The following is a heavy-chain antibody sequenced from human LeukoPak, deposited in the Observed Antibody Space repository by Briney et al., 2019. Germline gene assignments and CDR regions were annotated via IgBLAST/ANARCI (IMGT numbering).Heavy chain of an antibody. CDR3: ARSSLGYTAAGTPYYFDY. V-gene: IGHV3-48*03. D-gene: IGHD6-13*01. J-gene: IGHJ4*02. CDR2: ISSSGSTI. CDR1: GFTFSSYE. Sequence: GGSLTLSCAASGFTFSSYEMNWFRQAPGKGLEWVSYISSSGSTIYYADSVKGRFTISRDNAKNSLYLQMNSLRAEDTAVYYCARSSLGYTAAGTPYYFDYWGQGTLVTVSS.